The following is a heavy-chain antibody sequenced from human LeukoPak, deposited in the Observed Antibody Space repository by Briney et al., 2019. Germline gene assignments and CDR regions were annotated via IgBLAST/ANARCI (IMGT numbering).Heavy chain of an antibody. V-gene: IGHV3-33*06. CDR3: AKDLYYDSSGPFDY. J-gene: IGHJ4*02. D-gene: IGHD3-22*01. Sequence: EGSLRLSCAASGFTFSSYGMHWVRQAPGKGLEWVAVIWYDGSNKYYADSVKGRFTISRDNSKNTLYLQMNSLRAEDTAVYYCAKDLYYDSSGPFDYWGQGTLVTVSS. CDR2: IWYDGSNK. CDR1: GFTFSSYG.